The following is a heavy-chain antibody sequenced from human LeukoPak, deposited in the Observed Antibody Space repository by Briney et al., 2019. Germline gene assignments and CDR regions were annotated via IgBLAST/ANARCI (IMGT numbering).Heavy chain of an antibody. CDR2: ISGSGSNT. D-gene: IGHD1-26*01. V-gene: IGHV3-23*01. CDR1: GFTFSNYA. J-gene: IGHJ6*02. Sequence: GGSLRLSCAASGFTFSNYAMNWVRRAPGKGLEWVSAISGSGSNTYYTDSVKDRFTISRDNSKNSLYLQMNSLRPKDTAVYYCAKSQREACCYGMDVWGQGTTVTVS. CDR3: AKSQREACCYGMDV.